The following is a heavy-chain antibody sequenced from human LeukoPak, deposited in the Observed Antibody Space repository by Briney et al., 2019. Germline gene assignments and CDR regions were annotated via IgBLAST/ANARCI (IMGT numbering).Heavy chain of an antibody. CDR3: ARVKTMIIVVSLFDY. CDR1: GGTFSSYA. V-gene: IGHV1-2*02. D-gene: IGHD3-22*01. Sequence: GASVKVSCKASGGTFSSYAISWVRQAPRQGLEWMGWINPNSGGTNYAQKFQGRVTMTRDTSISTAFMELSRLTSDDTAVYYCARVKTMIIVVSLFDYWGQGTLVTVSS. J-gene: IGHJ4*02. CDR2: INPNSGGT.